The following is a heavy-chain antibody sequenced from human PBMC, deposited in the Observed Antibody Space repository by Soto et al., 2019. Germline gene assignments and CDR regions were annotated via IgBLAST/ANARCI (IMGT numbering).Heavy chain of an antibody. D-gene: IGHD6-13*01. CDR1: GDKFSSYT. V-gene: IGHV1-69*08. CDR2: IVLFAGVS. J-gene: IGHJ6*03. CDR3: AREPSIAAVGIPLYSYYYMDV. Sequence: QVQLVQSGAEVRNPGSSVKVSCKASGDKFSSYTISWVRQAPGQGLGGMGGIVLFAGVSIYAQIFRGRITITADSFSSTAYMELTSLTSDDTAVYYCAREPSIAAVGIPLYSYYYMDVWGEGTAVTVSS.